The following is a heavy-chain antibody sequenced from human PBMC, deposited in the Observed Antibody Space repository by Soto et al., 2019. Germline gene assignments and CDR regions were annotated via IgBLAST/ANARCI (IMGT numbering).Heavy chain of an antibody. CDR2: ISRYNGNT. CDR1: GYTFTNYG. Sequence: QVQLVQSGAEVKKPGASVKVSCKASGYTFTNYGITWVRQAPGQGLEWMGWISRYNGNTNYSQKFQGRITMTTDTPTSTAYMELRGLRSDVTAVYYCARGLTFGGVIVTKGGFDYWGQGTLVTVSS. D-gene: IGHD3-16*02. V-gene: IGHV1-18*01. CDR3: ARGLTFGGVIVTKGGFDY. J-gene: IGHJ4*02.